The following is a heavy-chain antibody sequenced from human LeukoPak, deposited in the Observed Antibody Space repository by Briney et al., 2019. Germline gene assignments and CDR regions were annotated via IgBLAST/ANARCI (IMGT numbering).Heavy chain of an antibody. D-gene: IGHD4-17*01. J-gene: IGHJ3*02. CDR3: ARDLVTVTKGFDI. CDR2: IYYSGST. Sequence: SETLSLTCTVSGGFISSGGYYWSWIRQHPGKGLEWIGYIYYSGSTYYNPSLKSRVTISVDTSKNQFSLKLRSVTAADTAVYYCARDLVTVTKGFDIWGQGTMVSVSS. CDR1: GGFISSGGYY. V-gene: IGHV4-31*03.